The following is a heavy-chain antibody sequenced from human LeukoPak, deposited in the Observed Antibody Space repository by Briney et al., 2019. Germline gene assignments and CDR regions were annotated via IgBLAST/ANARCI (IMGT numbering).Heavy chain of an antibody. V-gene: IGHV1-2*02. Sequence: ASVKVSCKASGYTFTGYYMHWVRQAPGQGLEWMGWINPNSGGTNYAQKFQGRVTMTRDTSISTAYMELRSLRSDDTAVYYCARGGGRIAVAGTENYYFDYWGQGTLVTVSS. CDR3: ARGGGRIAVAGTENYYFDY. D-gene: IGHD6-19*01. CDR1: GYTFTGYY. CDR2: INPNSGGT. J-gene: IGHJ4*02.